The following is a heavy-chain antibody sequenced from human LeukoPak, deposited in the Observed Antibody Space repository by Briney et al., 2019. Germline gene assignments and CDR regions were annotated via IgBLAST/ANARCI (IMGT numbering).Heavy chain of an antibody. CDR3: ALADYDILTGFDY. D-gene: IGHD3-9*01. CDR2: IRYDGSNK. J-gene: IGHJ4*02. V-gene: IGHV3-30*02. CDR1: GYTLTSYY. Sequence: SCKASGYTLTSYYMHWVRQAPGKGLEWVAFIRYDGSNKYYADSVKGRFTVSRDNSKNTLYLQMNSLRAEDTAVYYCALADYDILTGFDYWGQGTLVTVSS.